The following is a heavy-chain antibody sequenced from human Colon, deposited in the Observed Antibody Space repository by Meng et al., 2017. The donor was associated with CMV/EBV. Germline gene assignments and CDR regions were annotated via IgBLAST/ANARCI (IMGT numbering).Heavy chain of an antibody. J-gene: IGHJ4*02. V-gene: IGHV1-2*02. CDR1: GYTFNGYF. CDR2: INPVTGDT. Sequence: QVQLLQSGGEVEEPGASVKVSCKASGYTFNGYFMHWVRQAPGQGLEWMGWINPVTGDTSYAQKFQVRVTMTRDTSISTAYMELSSLRSDDTAVYYCAAFGGDFDYWGQGTLVTVSS. CDR3: AAFGGDFDY. D-gene: IGHD3-3*01.